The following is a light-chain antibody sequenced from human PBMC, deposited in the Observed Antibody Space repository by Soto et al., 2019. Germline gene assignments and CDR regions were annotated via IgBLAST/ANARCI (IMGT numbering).Light chain of an antibody. CDR2: KAS. CDR1: QSISSW. Sequence: FASVGDRVTITCRASQSISSWLAWYQQKPGKAPKLLIYKASSLESGVPSRFSGSGSGTEFTLTISSLQPDDFATYYCQTIRTFGQGTKVDIK. V-gene: IGKV1-5*03. J-gene: IGKJ1*01. CDR3: QTIRT.